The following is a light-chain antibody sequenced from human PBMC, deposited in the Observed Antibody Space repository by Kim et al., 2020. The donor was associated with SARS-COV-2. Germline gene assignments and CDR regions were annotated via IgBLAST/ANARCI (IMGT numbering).Light chain of an antibody. CDR2: DNN. CDR1: SSNNGHNY. Sequence: GQKVTISCSGSSSNNGHNYVSRYQQLPGTAPKLLLYDNNKRPSGIPDRFSGSKSDTSATLGITGRQTGDEADYYCGTWDSSLSAVVFGGGTQLTVL. V-gene: IGLV1-51*01. J-gene: IGLJ2*01. CDR3: GTWDSSLSAVV.